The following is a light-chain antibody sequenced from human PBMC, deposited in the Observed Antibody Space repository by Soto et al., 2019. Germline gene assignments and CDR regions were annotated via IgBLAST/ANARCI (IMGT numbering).Light chain of an antibody. Sequence: EIVLTQSPGTLSLSPGERATLSCRASQSVTSNYLAWYQQKPGQAPRLLLFGASIRDTGIPDRFSGSGSGTDFTLTISSLQPEGFATYYCPQDYNYAFTFGPGTTVDI. CDR2: GAS. J-gene: IGKJ3*01. CDR3: PQDYNYAFT. CDR1: QSVTSNY. V-gene: IGKV3-20*01.